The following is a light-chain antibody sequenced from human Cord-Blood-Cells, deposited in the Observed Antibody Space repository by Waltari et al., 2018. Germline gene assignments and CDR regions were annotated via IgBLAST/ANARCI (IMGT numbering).Light chain of an antibody. V-gene: IGLV2-11*01. CDR1: SIVVGGYND. J-gene: IGLJ1*01. Sequence: QSALTQPRSVSGSPGQSVTIPCTGTSIVVGGYNDVSWYQQPPGKAPQLMIYDVSKRPSGVPDRCSGSKSGNTASLTISGLQAEDEADYYCCSYAGSYTYVFGTGTKVTVL. CDR3: CSYAGSYTYV. CDR2: DVS.